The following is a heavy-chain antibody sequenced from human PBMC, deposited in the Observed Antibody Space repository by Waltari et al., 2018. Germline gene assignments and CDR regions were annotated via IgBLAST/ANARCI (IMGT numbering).Heavy chain of an antibody. CDR2: ISSSSSYI. Sequence: EVQLVESGGGLVQPGGSLRLSCAASGFTFSSYSMNWVRQAPGKGLEWVSSISSSSSYIYYADSVKGRFTISRDNAKNSLYLQMNSLRAEDTAVYYCARGPYYYDSSGPTTADYWGQGTLVTVSS. D-gene: IGHD3-22*01. J-gene: IGHJ4*02. CDR3: ARGPYYYDSSGPTTADY. V-gene: IGHV3-21*01. CDR1: GFTFSSYS.